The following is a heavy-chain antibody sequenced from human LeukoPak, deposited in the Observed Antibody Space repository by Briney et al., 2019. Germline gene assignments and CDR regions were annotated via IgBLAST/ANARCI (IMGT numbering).Heavy chain of an antibody. CDR3: ARAIDTSGYYVVGEGYYDY. D-gene: IGHD3-22*01. CDR1: GYTFINYG. CDR2: ISPYNANT. Sequence: GASVKVSCKASGYTFINYGISWVRQAPGQGLEWMGWISPYNANTNYAQKLQGRVTMTTDTATSTAYMELRSLRSDDTAVYYCARAIDTSGYYVVGEGYYDYWGQGTLVTVSS. J-gene: IGHJ4*02. V-gene: IGHV1-18*01.